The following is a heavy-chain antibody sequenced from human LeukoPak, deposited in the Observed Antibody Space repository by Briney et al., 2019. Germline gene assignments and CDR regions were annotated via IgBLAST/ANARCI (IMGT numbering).Heavy chain of an antibody. D-gene: IGHD1-26*01. J-gene: IGHJ5*02. CDR1: GFTFSGSA. Sequence: GGSLRLSCAASGFTFSGSAIHWVRQSSGKGLEWVGQIDKKDKGYATATAYAASAKGRFTIPRDDSINTAYLQMKSLKTEDTALYYCTRDSGTYNWFDPWGEGTVDPVSS. CDR3: TRDSGTYNWFDP. V-gene: IGHV3-73*01. CDR2: IDKKDKGYATAT.